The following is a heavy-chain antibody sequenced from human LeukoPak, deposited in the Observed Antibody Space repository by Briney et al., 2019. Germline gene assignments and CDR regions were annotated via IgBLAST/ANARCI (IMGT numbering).Heavy chain of an antibody. CDR1: GGSFSGYY. CDR2: INHSGST. Sequence: SETLSLTCAVYGGSFSGYYWSWIRQPPGKGLEWIGEINHSGSTNYNPSLKSRVTISVDTSKNQFSLKLSSVTAADTAVYYCARVVGATVTGWGQGTLVTVSS. CDR3: ARVVGATVTG. J-gene: IGHJ4*02. V-gene: IGHV4-34*01. D-gene: IGHD1-26*01.